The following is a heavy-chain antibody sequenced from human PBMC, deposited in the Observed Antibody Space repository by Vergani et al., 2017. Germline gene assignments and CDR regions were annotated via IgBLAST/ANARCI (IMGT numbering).Heavy chain of an antibody. CDR3: ARDGWELLDYFYYMDV. CDR2: ISFDGTNE. D-gene: IGHD1-26*01. CDR1: GFALNRHA. V-gene: IGHV3-30-3*01. J-gene: IGHJ6*03. Sequence: QVQLVESGGGVVQPGTSLRLSCVVSGFALNRHAMYWVRQAPGKGLEWVVGISFDGTNEYYPDLVKGRFTISRDNAQNTLYLQMNSLRVEDTGVYYCARDGWELLDYFYYMDVWGKGTTVTVSS.